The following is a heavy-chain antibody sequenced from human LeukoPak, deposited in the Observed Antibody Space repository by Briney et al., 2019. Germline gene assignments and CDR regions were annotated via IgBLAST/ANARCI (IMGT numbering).Heavy chain of an antibody. D-gene: IGHD1-26*01. CDR2: INSDGRST. CDR1: GFTFSNYW. CDR3: ARDIGATNWFDP. V-gene: IGHV3-74*01. Sequence: GGSLRLSCAASGFTFSNYWMSWVRQAPGKGLVWVSRINSDGRSTSYADSVKGRFTISRDNAKNTLYLQMNSLRAEDTAVYYCARDIGATNWFDPWGQGTLVTVSS. J-gene: IGHJ5*02.